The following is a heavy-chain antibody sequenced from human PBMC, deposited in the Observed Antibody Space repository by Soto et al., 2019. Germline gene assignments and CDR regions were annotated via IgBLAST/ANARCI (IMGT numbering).Heavy chain of an antibody. V-gene: IGHV1-18*01. D-gene: IGHD1-26*01. CDR2: ISAYNGNT. J-gene: IGHJ4*02. CDR3: ARDGSYYGLDY. Sequence: ASVKASSRASGYTFTSYGISWVRQAPGQGLEWMGWISAYNGNTNYAQKLQGRVTMTTDTSTSTAYMELRSLRSDDTAVYYCARDGSYYGLDYWGQGTLVTVSS. CDR1: GYTFTSYG.